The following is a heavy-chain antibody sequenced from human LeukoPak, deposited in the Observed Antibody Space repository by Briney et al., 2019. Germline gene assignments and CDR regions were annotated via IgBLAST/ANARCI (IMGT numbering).Heavy chain of an antibody. CDR3: ARNSAWSGYGYYFDY. D-gene: IGHD3-3*01. Sequence: GGSLRLSCAASGFTFSRHGMNWVRQAPGKGLEWVSGISPNGVITYYADSVKGRFTISRDNSKNTLYLQMNSLRAEDTAVYYCARNSAWSGYGYYFDYWGQGTLVTVSS. J-gene: IGHJ4*02. CDR2: ISPNGVIT. V-gene: IGHV3-23*01. CDR1: GFTFSRHG.